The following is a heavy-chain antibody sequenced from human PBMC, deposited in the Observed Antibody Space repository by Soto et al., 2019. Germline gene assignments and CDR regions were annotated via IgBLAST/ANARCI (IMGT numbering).Heavy chain of an antibody. J-gene: IGHJ4*02. D-gene: IGHD2-8*01. CDR1: GTSISSYY. CDR3: AGYNSYAIDY. CDR2: INHRATT. V-gene: IGHV4-59*01. Sequence: SKTLSPNWTPSGTSISSYYWSWIRQPPRKALEWIANINHRATTSYIPSLASRVTVPVDTSKNHFSLKLTTVTPADMALYFCAGYNSYAIDYWGLGTLVTVSS.